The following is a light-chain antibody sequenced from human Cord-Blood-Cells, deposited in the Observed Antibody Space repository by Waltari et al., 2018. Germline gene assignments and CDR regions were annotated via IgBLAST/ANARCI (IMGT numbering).Light chain of an antibody. Sequence: QSALTQPASVYGSPGQSITSACTGTSSDVGGYNYVSWYQHPPGKAPKLMIYDVRNRPAGVSTRFSGARSGNTASLTISGLQADDEAEYYCRSYTGSSTWVFGGGTKLTVL. CDR1: SSDVGGYNY. J-gene: IGLJ2*01. V-gene: IGLV2-14*03. CDR3: RSYTGSSTWV. CDR2: DVR.